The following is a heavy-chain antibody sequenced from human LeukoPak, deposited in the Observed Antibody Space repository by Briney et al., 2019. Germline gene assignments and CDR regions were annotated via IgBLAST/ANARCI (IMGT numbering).Heavy chain of an antibody. CDR2: INPSGGST. J-gene: IGHJ4*02. D-gene: IGHD6-13*01. V-gene: IGHV1-46*01. CDR1: GYTFTGYY. CDR3: ASIGSSSPVDY. Sequence: ASVNVSCKASGYTFTGYYMHWVRQAPGQGLEWMGIINPSGGSTSYAQKFQGRVTMTRDTSTSTVYMELSSLRSEDTAVYYCASIGSSSPVDYWGQGTLVTVSS.